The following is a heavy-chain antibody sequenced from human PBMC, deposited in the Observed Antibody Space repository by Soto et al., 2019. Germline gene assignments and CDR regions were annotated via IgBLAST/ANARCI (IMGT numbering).Heavy chain of an antibody. CDR2: ISSSSSTI. CDR3: ARVGSSWYSDWFDP. D-gene: IGHD6-13*01. J-gene: IGHJ5*02. V-gene: IGHV3-48*02. CDR1: GFTFSSYS. Sequence: EVQLVESGGGLVQPGGSLRLSCAASGFTFSSYSMNWVRQAPGKGLEWVSYISSSSSTIYYADSVKGRFTISRDNAKNSLYLQMNSLRDEDTAVYYCARVGSSWYSDWFDPWGQGTLVTVSS.